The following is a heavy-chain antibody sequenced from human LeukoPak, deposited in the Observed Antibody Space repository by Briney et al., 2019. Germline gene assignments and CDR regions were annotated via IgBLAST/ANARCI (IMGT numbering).Heavy chain of an antibody. J-gene: IGHJ3*02. CDR2: ISWNSGSI. Sequence: GGSLRLSCAASGFTFDDYAMHWVRQAPGKGLEWVSGISWNSGSIGYADSVKGRFTISRDNAKNSLYLQMNSLRAEDTALYYCAKAGSSNWPTVGAAFDIWGQGTMVTVSS. CDR3: AKAGSSNWPTVGAAFDI. D-gene: IGHD6-13*01. CDR1: GFTFDDYA. V-gene: IGHV3-9*01.